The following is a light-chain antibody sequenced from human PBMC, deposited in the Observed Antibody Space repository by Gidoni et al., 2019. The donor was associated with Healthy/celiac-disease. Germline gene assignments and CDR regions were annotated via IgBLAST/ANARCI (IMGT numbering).Light chain of an antibody. CDR3: QVWDSSSDPWV. CDR2: DDN. J-gene: IGLJ3*02. V-gene: IGLV3-21*03. Sequence: SYVLTQPPSVSVAPGKKARITCGGNNIGSKSVHWYQQKPGQAPVLVVYDDNDRPSGIPERFSGSNSGNTATLTISRVEAGDEADYYCQVWDSSSDPWVFGGGTKLTVL. CDR1: NIGSKS.